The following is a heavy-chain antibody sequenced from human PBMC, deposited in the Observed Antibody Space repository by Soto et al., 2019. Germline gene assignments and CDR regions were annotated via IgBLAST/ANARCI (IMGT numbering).Heavy chain of an antibody. D-gene: IGHD6-13*01. V-gene: IGHV3-48*03. CDR3: ARTAAGTGYYYYMDV. CDR2: ISSSGSTI. Sequence: GGSLRLSCAASGFTFSSYEMNWVRQAPGKGLEWVSYISSSGSTIYYADSVKGRFTISRDNAKNSLYLQMNSLRAEDTAVYYCARTAAGTGYYYYMDVWGKGTTVTVSS. J-gene: IGHJ6*03. CDR1: GFTFSSYE.